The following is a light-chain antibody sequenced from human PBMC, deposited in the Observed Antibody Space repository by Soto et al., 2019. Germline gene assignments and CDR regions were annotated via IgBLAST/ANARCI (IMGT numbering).Light chain of an antibody. CDR1: QSISSW. CDR2: KAS. Sequence: DIQMTQSPSTLSASVGDRVTITCRASQSISSWLAWYQQKPGKAPKLLIYKASSLESGVPSRFSGSGSGTEFNLTISSLQPDDFATYYCQQYNSSPYTFGQGTKLEIK. CDR3: QQYNSSPYT. J-gene: IGKJ2*01. V-gene: IGKV1-5*03.